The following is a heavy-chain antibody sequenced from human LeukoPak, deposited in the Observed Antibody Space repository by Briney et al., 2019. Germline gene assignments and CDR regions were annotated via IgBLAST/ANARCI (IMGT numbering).Heavy chain of an antibody. J-gene: IGHJ4*02. CDR3: ARDGAPGGAAYFDY. CDR1: GGSISSSSYY. D-gene: IGHD3-16*01. Sequence: PSETLSLTCTVSGGSISSSSYYWGWIRQPPGKGLGWIGSIYYSGSTYYNPSLKSRVTISLDTSKNHSSLNLRSVSAADTAVYYCARDGAPGGAAYFDYWGQGILVTVSS. V-gene: IGHV4-39*07. CDR2: IYYSGST.